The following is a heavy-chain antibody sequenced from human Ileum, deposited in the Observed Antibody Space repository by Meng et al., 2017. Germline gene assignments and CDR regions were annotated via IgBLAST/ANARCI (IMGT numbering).Heavy chain of an antibody. CDR2: INLDGSEK. CDR3: TRGGWMGIGDH. CDR1: GFTFSSYW. D-gene: IGHD2-21*01. Sequence: GESLKISCAASGFTFSSYWMSWVRQAPGKGLEWVANINLDGSEKYYLDSVKGRFTISRDNAKNSLYLQMNSLRAEDTAVYYCTRGGWMGIGDHWGQGTLVTVSS. J-gene: IGHJ5*02. V-gene: IGHV3-7*01.